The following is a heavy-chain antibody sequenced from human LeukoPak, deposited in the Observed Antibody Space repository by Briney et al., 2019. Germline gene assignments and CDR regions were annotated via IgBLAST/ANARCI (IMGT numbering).Heavy chain of an antibody. CDR1: GFTFNNYA. CDR2: ISSSGSTI. J-gene: IGHJ3*02. V-gene: IGHV3-11*01. Sequence: GGSLRLSCAASGFTFNNYAMSWIRQAPGKGLEWVSYISSSGSTIYYADSVKGRFTISRDNAKNSLYLQMNSLRAEDTAVYYCARARYFDWLLRDDAFDIWGQGTMVTVSS. D-gene: IGHD3-9*01. CDR3: ARARYFDWLLRDDAFDI.